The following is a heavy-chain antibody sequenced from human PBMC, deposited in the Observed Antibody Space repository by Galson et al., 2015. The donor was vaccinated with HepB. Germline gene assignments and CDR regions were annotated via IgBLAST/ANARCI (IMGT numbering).Heavy chain of an antibody. D-gene: IGHD1-1*01. CDR2: IYYSGST. J-gene: IGHJ4*02. CDR3: ARRGTGTTTDY. Sequence: ETLSLTCTVSGGSISSSSYYWGWIRQPPGKGLEWIGSIYYSGSTYYNPSLKSRVTISVDTSKNQFSLKLSSVTAADTAVYYCARRGTGTTTDYWGQGTLVTVSS. CDR1: GGSISSSSYY. V-gene: IGHV4-39*01.